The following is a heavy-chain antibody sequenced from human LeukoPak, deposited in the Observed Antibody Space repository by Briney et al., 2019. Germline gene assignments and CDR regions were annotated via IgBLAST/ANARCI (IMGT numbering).Heavy chain of an antibody. CDR1: GGTFSSYA. CDR3: ARERRCTNGVCWIHDAFDI. Sequence: SVKVSCKASGGTFSSYAISWVRQAPGQGLEWMGGIIPIFGTANYAQKFQGRVTITADESTSTAYMELSSLRSEDTAVYYCARERRCTNGVCWIHDAFDIWGQGTMVTVSS. V-gene: IGHV1-69*13. D-gene: IGHD2-8*01. J-gene: IGHJ3*02. CDR2: IIPIFGTA.